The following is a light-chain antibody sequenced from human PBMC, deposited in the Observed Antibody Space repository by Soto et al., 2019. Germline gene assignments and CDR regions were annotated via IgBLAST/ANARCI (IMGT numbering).Light chain of an antibody. CDR2: DVN. CDR1: SSDVGAYNY. V-gene: IGLV2-14*03. Sequence: QSALTQPASVSGSPRQSITISCAGTSSDVGAYNYVSWYQHHPGKAPKLMIYDVNNRPSGDSNRFSGSKSGNTASLTISGLQAEDEDDYYCSSWTRGATPVFGSGTKLTVL. J-gene: IGLJ1*01. CDR3: SSWTRGATPV.